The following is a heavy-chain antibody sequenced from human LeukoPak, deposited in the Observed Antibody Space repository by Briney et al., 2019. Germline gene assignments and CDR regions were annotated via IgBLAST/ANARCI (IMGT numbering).Heavy chain of an antibody. V-gene: IGHV4-4*07. D-gene: IGHD6-13*01. Sequence: PSETLSLTCTVSGASISGYYWNWIRQPAGEGLEWIGRIFTSGITSYNPSLKSRVTMSVDTSNNQFSLRLSSVTAADTAVYYCARHKQGRGSSWFPTLDYWGQGTLVTVSS. CDR3: ARHKQGRGSSWFPTLDY. CDR1: GASISGYY. J-gene: IGHJ4*02. CDR2: IFTSGIT.